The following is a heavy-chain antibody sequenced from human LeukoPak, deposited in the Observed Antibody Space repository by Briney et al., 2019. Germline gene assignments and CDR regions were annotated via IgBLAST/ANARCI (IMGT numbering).Heavy chain of an antibody. Sequence: PSETLSLTCTVSGGSISSSSSYWGWIRQPPGKGLEWIGSIYYSGSTYYNPSLKSRVTISVDTSKNQFSLQLNSVTAADTSLYYCARFNLSPYYSFDIWGQGTMVTVSS. V-gene: IGHV4-39*01. D-gene: IGHD3-10*01. CDR3: ARFNLSPYYSFDI. CDR2: IYYSGST. J-gene: IGHJ3*02. CDR1: GGSISSSSSY.